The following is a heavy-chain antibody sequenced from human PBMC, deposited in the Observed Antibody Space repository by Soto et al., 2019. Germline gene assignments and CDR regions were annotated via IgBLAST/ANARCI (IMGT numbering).Heavy chain of an antibody. CDR3: ARVRGGCSVGSCYSDY. CDR1: GYTFSNHG. J-gene: IGHJ4*02. CDR2: IWSDGSKK. Sequence: GGSLRLSCVASGYTFSNHGMYWVRQAPGKGLEWVAIIWSDGSKKYYTDSVRGRFAISRDDSKNTLYLQMNSLRAEDTAVYYCARVRGGCSVGSCYSDYWGQGTLVTVSS. V-gene: IGHV3-33*01. D-gene: IGHD2-15*01.